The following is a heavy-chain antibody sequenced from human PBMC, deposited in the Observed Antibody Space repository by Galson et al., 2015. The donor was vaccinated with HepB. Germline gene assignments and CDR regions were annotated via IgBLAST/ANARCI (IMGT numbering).Heavy chain of an antibody. Sequence: SLRLSCAASGFTFSSYGMHWVRQAPGKGLEWVAVISYDGSNKYYADSVKGRFTISRDNSKNTLYLQMNSLRAEDTAVYYCAKWSGLLWFGESMDVWGQGTTVTVSS. CDR3: AKWSGLLWFGESMDV. CDR1: GFTFSSYG. V-gene: IGHV3-30*18. CDR2: ISYDGSNK. J-gene: IGHJ6*02. D-gene: IGHD3-10*01.